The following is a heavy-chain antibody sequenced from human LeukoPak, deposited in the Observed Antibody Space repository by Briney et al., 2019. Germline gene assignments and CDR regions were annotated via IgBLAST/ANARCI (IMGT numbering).Heavy chain of an antibody. D-gene: IGHD6-13*01. V-gene: IGHV3-53*01. CDR3: ANSPPGQPTNID. Sequence: GGSLRLSCAASGFTVSSNYMSWVRQAPGKGLEWVSVVYSGGSTYYADSVKGRFTISGDNSKNTLYLQMNSLRAEDTAVYYCANSPPGQPTNIDWGQGTLVTVSS. CDR2: VYSGGST. CDR1: GFTVSSNY. J-gene: IGHJ4*02.